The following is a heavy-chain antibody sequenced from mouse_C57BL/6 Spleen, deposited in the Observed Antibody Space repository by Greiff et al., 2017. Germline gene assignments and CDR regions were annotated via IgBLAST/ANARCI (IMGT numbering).Heavy chain of an antibody. CDR3: ARETYYGSSYYFDY. D-gene: IGHD1-1*01. Sequence: EVKLMESEGGLVQPGSSMKLSCTASGFTFSDYYMAWVRQVPEKGLEWVANINYDGSSTYYLDSLKSRFIISRDNAKNILYLQMSSLKSEDTATYYCARETYYGSSYYFDYWGQGTTLTVSS. CDR2: INYDGSST. V-gene: IGHV5-16*01. J-gene: IGHJ2*01. CDR1: GFTFSDYY.